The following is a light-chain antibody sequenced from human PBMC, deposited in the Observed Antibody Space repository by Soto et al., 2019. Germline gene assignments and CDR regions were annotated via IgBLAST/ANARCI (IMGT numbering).Light chain of an antibody. J-gene: IGKJ5*01. CDR1: QSVSSD. Sequence: EIVLTQSPATLSLSLGERATISCRASQSVSSDLAWYHHKPGQAPRLLIYGAATRATGILARFIGSGCGAEFSLIISSLQSEDFSVSYCHQYSYWTSWTFGQGTRVEI. V-gene: IGKV3-15*01. CDR2: GAA. CDR3: HQYSYWTSWT.